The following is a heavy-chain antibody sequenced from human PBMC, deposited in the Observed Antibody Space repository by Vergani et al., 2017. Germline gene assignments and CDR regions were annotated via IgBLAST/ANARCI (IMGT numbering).Heavy chain of an antibody. CDR1: GFTFRSYA. V-gene: IGHV3-23*01. Sequence: EVQLLESGGGLVQPGGSLRLSCAASGFTFRSYAMSWVRQAPGKGLEWVSAISGSGGSTYYADSVKGRFTISRDNSKNTLYLQMNSLRAEDTAVYYCARVVSSSWYNWFDPWGQGTLVTVSS. D-gene: IGHD6-13*01. J-gene: IGHJ5*02. CDR3: ARVVSSSWYNWFDP. CDR2: ISGSGGST.